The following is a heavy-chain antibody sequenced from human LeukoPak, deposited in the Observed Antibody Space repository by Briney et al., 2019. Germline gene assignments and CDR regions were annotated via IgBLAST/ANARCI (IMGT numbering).Heavy chain of an antibody. CDR1: GFIFGDYA. V-gene: IGHV3-49*03. J-gene: IGHJ2*01. Sequence: GGSLRLSCTASGFIFGDYALSWFRQAPGKGLEWVGFIKNKAYGGTTEYAASVKGRFTISRDDSKSIAYLQMNSLTTEDTGVYYCSRGLYGDYPSWYFDLWGRGTLVTVSA. CDR3: SRGLYGDYPSWYFDL. D-gene: IGHD4-17*01. CDR2: IKNKAYGGTT.